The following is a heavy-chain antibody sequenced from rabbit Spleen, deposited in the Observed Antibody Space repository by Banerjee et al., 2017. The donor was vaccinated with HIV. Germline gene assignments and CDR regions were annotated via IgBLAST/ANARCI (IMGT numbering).Heavy chain of an antibody. CDR1: GFSFGSNDY. CDR2: IGTGSGTT. D-gene: IGHD1-1*01. CDR3: ARWTSSDGYFDL. V-gene: IGHV1S40*01. J-gene: IGHJ4*01. Sequence: QSLEESGGDLVKPGASLTLTCTASGFSFGSNDYMCWVRQAPGKGLEWIGCIGTGSGTTYYASWAKGRFTISKTSSTTVTLQMTSLTAADTATYFCARWTSSDGYFDLWGPGTLVTVS.